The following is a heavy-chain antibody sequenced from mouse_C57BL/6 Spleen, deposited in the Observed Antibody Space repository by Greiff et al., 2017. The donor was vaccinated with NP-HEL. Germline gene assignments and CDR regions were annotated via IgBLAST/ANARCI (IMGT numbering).Heavy chain of an antibody. CDR2: INPGSGGT. CDR3: AREGGHPFAY. V-gene: IGHV1-54*01. Sequence: QVQLQQSGAELVRPGTSVKVSCKASVYAFTNYLIEWVKQRPGQGLEWIGVINPGSGGTKYNEKFQSKATLPADKSYSTAYMQLSSLTSEDSAVYFCAREGGHPFAYWGQGTLVTVSA. J-gene: IGHJ3*01. D-gene: IGHD3-3*01. CDR1: VYAFTNYL.